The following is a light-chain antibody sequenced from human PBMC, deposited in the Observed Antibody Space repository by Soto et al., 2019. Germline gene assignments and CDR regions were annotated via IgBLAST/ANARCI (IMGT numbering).Light chain of an antibody. V-gene: IGKV4-1*01. CDR3: QQYYGNNLYT. J-gene: IGKJ2*01. CDR2: WAS. Sequence: DIVMTQSPDSLAVSLGERATINCKSSQSVLYSSDNKNYLAWYQQKPGQPPKLLIYWASTRESGVPDRFSGSGSGTDFTLTISNLQAEDVAVYYCQQYYGNNLYTFGQGTKLEIK. CDR1: QSVLYSSDNKNY.